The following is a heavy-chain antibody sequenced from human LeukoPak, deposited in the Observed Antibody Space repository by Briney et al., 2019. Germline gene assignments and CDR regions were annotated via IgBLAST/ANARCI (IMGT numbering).Heavy chain of an antibody. V-gene: IGHV3-30-3*01. CDR1: GFIVSSYW. J-gene: IGHJ4*02. D-gene: IGHD3-10*01. Sequence: GGSLRLPCAASGFIVSSYWMHWVRQAPGKGLDWVALMSPDGNKKYYADSVKGRFTISRDNSKNTVDLQLNSLRAEDTAVYYCARDLIGRYTFDYCGQGTLVTVSS. CDR2: MSPDGNKK. CDR3: ARDLIGRYTFDY.